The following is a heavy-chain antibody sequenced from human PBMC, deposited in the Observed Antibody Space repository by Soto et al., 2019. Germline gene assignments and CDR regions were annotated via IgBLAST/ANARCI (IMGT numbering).Heavy chain of an antibody. J-gene: IGHJ6*02. CDR3: TRDRAMVASGSYYFSYGMDV. Sequence: XEALRLSFAASGFTFSSYSMNWVRQAPGKGLEWVSTIGSSTSYTYYADSVKGRFTISRDNARNSLYLQMNSLRAEDTAVYYCTRDRAMVASGSYYFSYGMDVWGQGTTVTVSS. CDR1: GFTFSSYS. D-gene: IGHD1-26*01. V-gene: IGHV3-21*01. CDR2: IGSSTSYT.